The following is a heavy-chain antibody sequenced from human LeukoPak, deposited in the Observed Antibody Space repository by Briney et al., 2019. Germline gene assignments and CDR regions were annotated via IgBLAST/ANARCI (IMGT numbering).Heavy chain of an antibody. D-gene: IGHD3-10*01. CDR1: GGSFSGYY. CDR3: ASPRGNGSGRPRNYYMDV. Sequence: SETLSLTCAVYGGSFSGYYWSWIRQPPGKGLEWIGEINHSGSTNYNPSLKSRVTISVDTSKNQFSLKLSCVTAADTAVYYCASPRGNGSGRPRNYYMDVWGKGTTVTVSS. J-gene: IGHJ6*03. CDR2: INHSGST. V-gene: IGHV4-34*01.